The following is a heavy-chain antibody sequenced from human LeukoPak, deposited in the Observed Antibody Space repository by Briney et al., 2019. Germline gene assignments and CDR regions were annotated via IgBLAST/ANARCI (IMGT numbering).Heavy chain of an antibody. V-gene: IGHV4-61*02. Sequence: PSQTLSLTCTVSAGSISRGSYYWSWIRQPAGKGLEWIGRIYASGSTNYNPSVKSRVTILVDTSKNQFSLKLNSVTAADTAVYYCARGAVGAAYDYWGQGTLVTVSS. CDR3: ARGAVGAAYDY. CDR1: AGSISRGSYY. D-gene: IGHD1-26*01. CDR2: IYASGST. J-gene: IGHJ4*02.